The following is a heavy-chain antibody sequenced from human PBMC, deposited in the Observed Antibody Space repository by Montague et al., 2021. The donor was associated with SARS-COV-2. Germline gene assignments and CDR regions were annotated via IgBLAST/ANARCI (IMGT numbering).Heavy chain of an antibody. CDR3: ARHYSATLPAVY. CDR2: ISDSGST. D-gene: IGHD2-15*01. J-gene: IGHJ4*02. CDR1: GGSISSFY. Sequence: ETLSLTCTASGGSISSFYWSWFRQPPGKGLEWIGYISDSGSTNYNPSLTSRITMSVDTSKNQFSLKVNSVTAADTAVYYCARHYSATLPAVYWGQGTLVTVSS. V-gene: IGHV4-59*08.